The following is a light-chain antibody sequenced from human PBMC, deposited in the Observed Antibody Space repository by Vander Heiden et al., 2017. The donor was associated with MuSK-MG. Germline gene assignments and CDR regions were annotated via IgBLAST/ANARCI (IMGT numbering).Light chain of an antibody. CDR1: HCLLHSNGYNY. CDR2: LAS. Sequence: DVVVIPSPLSLLVSPGGPASISCSSSHCLLHSNGYNYLDWYLQKPGQSPRLLIYLASKRASGVPDRFSGSGSGTDFTLTISSVEAEDFGVYFCLQALHRPRTFGRGTNVDIK. CDR3: LQALHRPRT. V-gene: IGKV2-28*01. J-gene: IGKJ3*01.